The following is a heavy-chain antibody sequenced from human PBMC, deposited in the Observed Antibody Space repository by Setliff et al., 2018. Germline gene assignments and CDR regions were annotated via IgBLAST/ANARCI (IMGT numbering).Heavy chain of an antibody. CDR1: GGSISSGYI. CDR3: ARDLGHGGDSDY. D-gene: IGHD2-21*02. CDR2: IGHTGSI. J-gene: IGHJ4*02. Sequence: PSETLSLTCTVSGGSISSGYIWGWIRQPPGKGLEWVGNIGHTGSINYNPSLKSRLTISRDTFKNQVSLKLNSVTATDTAVYYCARDLGHGGDSDYWGQGILVTVSS. V-gene: IGHV4-38-2*02.